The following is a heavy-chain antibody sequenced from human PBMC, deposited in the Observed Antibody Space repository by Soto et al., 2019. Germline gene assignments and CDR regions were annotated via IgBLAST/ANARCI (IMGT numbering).Heavy chain of an antibody. Sequence: PSVKVSCKASGYTFTGYYMHWVRQAPGQGLEWMGWINPNSGGTNYAQKFQGRVTMTRDTSISTAYMELSRLRSDDTAVYYCARDLGITPTLRYWGQGTLVTVSS. CDR3: ARDLGITPTLRY. V-gene: IGHV1-2*02. J-gene: IGHJ4*02. D-gene: IGHD3-16*01. CDR1: GYTFTGYY. CDR2: INPNSGGT.